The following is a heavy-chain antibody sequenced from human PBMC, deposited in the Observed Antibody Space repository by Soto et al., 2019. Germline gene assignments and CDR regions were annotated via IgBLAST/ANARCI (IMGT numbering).Heavy chain of an antibody. J-gene: IGHJ2*01. Sequence: QVQLVQSGAEVKKPGSSVKVSCKASGGTFSSYAISWVRQAPGQGLEWMGGIIPIFGTANYAQKFQGRVTITADESTSTAYMELSSQRSEDTAVYYCARGGWSAAAGTGYFDLWGRGTLVTVSS. V-gene: IGHV1-69*01. CDR2: IIPIFGTA. CDR3: ARGGWSAAAGTGYFDL. CDR1: GGTFSSYA. D-gene: IGHD6-13*01.